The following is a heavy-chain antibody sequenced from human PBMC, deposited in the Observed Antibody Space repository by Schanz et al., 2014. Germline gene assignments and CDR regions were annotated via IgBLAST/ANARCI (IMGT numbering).Heavy chain of an antibody. CDR1: GFTFSNFA. V-gene: IGHV3-30*04. J-gene: IGHJ3*02. Sequence: VQLVESGGGVVQPGRSLRLSCAASGFTFSNFAIHWVRQAPGKGLEWVAVISYDGSHKDYADSVKGRFTISRDNSKNTLYLQMNSLRDEDTAMYYCAKRCSSTSCSHGAFDIWGQGTMVTVSS. CDR2: ISYDGSHK. CDR3: AKRCSSTSCSHGAFDI. D-gene: IGHD2-2*01.